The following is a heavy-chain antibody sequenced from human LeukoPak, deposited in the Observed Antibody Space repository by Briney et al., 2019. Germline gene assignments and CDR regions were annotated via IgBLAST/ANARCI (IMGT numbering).Heavy chain of an antibody. CDR2: ISYDGSNK. V-gene: IGHV3-30-3*01. D-gene: IGHD5/OR15-5a*01. CDR3: ARELSVEAYFDY. J-gene: IGHJ4*02. Sequence: GGSLRLSCAASGFTFSSYAMHWVRQAPGKGLEWVAVISYDGSNKYYADSVKGRFTFSRDNSKNTLYLQMNSMRAEDTAVYYCARELSVEAYFDYWGQGTLVTVSS. CDR1: GFTFSSYA.